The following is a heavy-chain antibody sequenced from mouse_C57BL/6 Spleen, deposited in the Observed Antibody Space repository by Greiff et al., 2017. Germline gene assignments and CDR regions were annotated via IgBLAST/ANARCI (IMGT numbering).Heavy chain of an antibody. D-gene: IGHD2-5*01. CDR2: INPNNGGT. J-gene: IGHJ2*01. CDR1: GYTFTDYY. Sequence: EVQLQQSGPELVKPGASVKISCKASGYTFTDYYMNWVKQSHGKSLEWIGDINPNNGGTSYKQKLKGKATLTVDKSSSTAYMELRSLTSEDSAVYYCARRSNYPYFDYWGQGTTLTVSS. V-gene: IGHV1-26*01. CDR3: ARRSNYPYFDY.